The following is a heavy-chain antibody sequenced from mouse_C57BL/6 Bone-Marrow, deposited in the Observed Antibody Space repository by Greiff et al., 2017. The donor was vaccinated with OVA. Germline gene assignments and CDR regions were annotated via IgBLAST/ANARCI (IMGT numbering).Heavy chain of an antibody. CDR2: INPGSGGT. CDR3: ARSGPYYGYDRFAY. D-gene: IGHD2-9*01. V-gene: IGHV1-54*01. CDR1: GYAFTNYL. J-gene: IGHJ3*01. Sequence: QVQLQQSGAELVRPGTSVKVSCKASGYAFTNYLIEWVKQRPGQGLEWIGVINPGSGGTNYNEKFKGKATLTADKSSSTAYMQLSSLTSEDSAVYFCARSGPYYGYDRFAYWGQGTLVTVSA.